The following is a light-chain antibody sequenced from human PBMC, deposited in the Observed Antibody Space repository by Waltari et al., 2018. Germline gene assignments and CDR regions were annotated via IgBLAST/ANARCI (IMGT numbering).Light chain of an antibody. CDR3: QQYYSIPQT. V-gene: IGKV4-1*01. J-gene: IGKJ2*01. Sequence: DIVMIQSPDSLTVSLGERATINCKSSRRVLYSSNNKNYLAWYQQKPGQPPKLLIFWASTRESGVPDRFSGSGSGTDFTLTISSLQAEDVAVYYCQQYYSIPQTFGQGTKLEIK. CDR1: RRVLYSSNNKNY. CDR2: WAS.